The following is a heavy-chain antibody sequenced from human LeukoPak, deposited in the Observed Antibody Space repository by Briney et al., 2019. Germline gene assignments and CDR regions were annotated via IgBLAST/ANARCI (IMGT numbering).Heavy chain of an antibody. V-gene: IGHV3-23*01. D-gene: IGHD2-15*01. Sequence: PGGSLRLSCAASGFTFSSYAMSWVRQAPGKGLEWVSAISGSGGSTYYADSVKGRFTISRDNSKNTLYLQMNSLRAEDTAVYYCAKALPVVAAKGNAFDIWGQATMVTVSS. CDR2: ISGSGGST. CDR3: AKALPVVAAKGNAFDI. J-gene: IGHJ3*02. CDR1: GFTFSSYA.